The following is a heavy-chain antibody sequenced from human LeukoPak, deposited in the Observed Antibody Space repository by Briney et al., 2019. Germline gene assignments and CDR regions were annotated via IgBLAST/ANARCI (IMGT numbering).Heavy chain of an antibody. CDR1: GYTFTSYY. CDR3: ARDLPVRIQLWTILRGDAFDI. Sequence: GASVKVSCKASGYTFTSYYMHWVRQAPGQGLEWMGIINPSGGSTSYAQKFQGRVTMTRDMSTSTVYMELRSLRSDDTAVYYCARDLPVRIQLWTILRGDAFDIWGQGTMVTVSS. J-gene: IGHJ3*02. CDR2: INPSGGST. V-gene: IGHV1-46*01. D-gene: IGHD5-18*01.